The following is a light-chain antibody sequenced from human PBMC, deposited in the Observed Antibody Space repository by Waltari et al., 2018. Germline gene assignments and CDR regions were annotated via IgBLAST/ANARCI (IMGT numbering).Light chain of an antibody. Sequence: QSALTQPPSVSGAPGQRVTISCTGSGSNIGAGYDVTWYQQFPGTAPKILHYGNNSRPSGVPDRFSASKTGTSASLAITGLQAEDEADYYCQSYDRSLSVVFGGGTKLTVL. CDR2: GNN. CDR3: QSYDRSLSVV. V-gene: IGLV1-40*01. J-gene: IGLJ2*01. CDR1: GSNIGAGYD.